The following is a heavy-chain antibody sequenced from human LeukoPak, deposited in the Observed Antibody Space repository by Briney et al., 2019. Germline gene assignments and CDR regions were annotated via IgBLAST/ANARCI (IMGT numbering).Heavy chain of an antibody. CDR1: GFTFDDYA. J-gene: IGHJ4*02. V-gene: IGHV3-23*01. D-gene: IGHD6-13*01. CDR2: ISGSGGST. CDR3: AKVSRKTSSSPFDY. Sequence: GGSLRLSCAASGFTFDDYAMHWVRQAPGKGLEWVSLISGSGGSTYYADSVKGRFTISRDNSKNTLYLQMNSLRAEDTAVYYCAKVSRKTSSSPFDYWGQGTLVTVSS.